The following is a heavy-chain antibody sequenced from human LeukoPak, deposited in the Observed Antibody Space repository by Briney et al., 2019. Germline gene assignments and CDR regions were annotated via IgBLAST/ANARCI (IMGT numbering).Heavy chain of an antibody. Sequence: GESLQISCQASGYNFANYWIGWVRQMPGVGLEWMGIMYPGDSDTRYSPSFQGQVTISADKSITTVFLRWSSLKASDTAMYYCARHGYAIDYWGQGTLVTVSS. CDR2: MYPGDSDT. J-gene: IGHJ4*02. V-gene: IGHV5-51*01. CDR1: GYNFANYW. D-gene: IGHD3-16*01. CDR3: ARHGYAIDY.